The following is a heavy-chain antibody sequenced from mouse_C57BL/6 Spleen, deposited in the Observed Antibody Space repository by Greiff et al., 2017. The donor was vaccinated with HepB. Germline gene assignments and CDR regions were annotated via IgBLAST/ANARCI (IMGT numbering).Heavy chain of an antibody. CDR3: ARVSLTGREDYAMDY. Sequence: VKLMESGPGLVAPSQSLSITCTVSGFSLTSYGVHWVRQPPGKGLEWLVVIWSDGSTTYNSALKSRLSISKDNSKSQVFLKMNSLQTDDTAMYYCARVSLTGREDYAMDYWGQGTSVTVSS. D-gene: IGHD4-1*01. CDR1: GFSLTSYG. V-gene: IGHV2-6*03. J-gene: IGHJ4*01. CDR2: IWSDGST.